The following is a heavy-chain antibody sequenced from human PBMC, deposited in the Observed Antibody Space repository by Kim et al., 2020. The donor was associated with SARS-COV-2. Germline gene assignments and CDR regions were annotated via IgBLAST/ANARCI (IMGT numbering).Heavy chain of an antibody. CDR2: ISYDGSNK. D-gene: IGHD1-20*01. J-gene: IGHJ3*02. CDR1: GFTFSSYG. V-gene: IGHV3-30*18. CDR3: AKVPITGTNPFDI. Sequence: GGSLRLSCAASGFTFSSYGMHWVRQAPGKGLEWVAVISYDGSNKYYADSVKGRFTISRDNSKNTLYLQMNSLRAEDTAVYYCAKVPITGTNPFDIWGQGTMVTVSS.